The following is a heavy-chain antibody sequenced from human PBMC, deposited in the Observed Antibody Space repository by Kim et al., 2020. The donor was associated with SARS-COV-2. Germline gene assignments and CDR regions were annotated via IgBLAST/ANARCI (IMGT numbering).Heavy chain of an antibody. CDR2: IKSKTDGGTT. Sequence: GGSLRLSCAASGFTFSNSWMSWVRQAPGKGLEWVGRIKSKTDGGTTDYAAPVKGRFTISRDDSKNTLYLQMNSLKTEDTALYYCTTLATTPYYDILTGYYRLEYWGQGTLVTVSS. J-gene: IGHJ4*02. V-gene: IGHV3-15*01. CDR3: TTLATTPYYDILTGYYRLEY. D-gene: IGHD3-9*01. CDR1: GFTFSNSW.